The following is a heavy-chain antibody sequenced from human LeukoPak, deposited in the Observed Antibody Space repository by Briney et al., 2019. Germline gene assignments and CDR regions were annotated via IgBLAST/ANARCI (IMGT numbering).Heavy chain of an antibody. V-gene: IGHV4-4*07. CDR3: ARGRKRATMIVVVITTRYFDY. J-gene: IGHJ4*02. D-gene: IGHD3-22*01. CDR1: GGSISSYY. Sequence: SETLSLTCTVSGGSISSYYWSWIRQPAGKGLEWIGRIYTSGSTNYNPSLKSRVTVSVDTSKNQFSLKLSSVTAADTAVYCCARGRKRATMIVVVITTRYFDYWGQGTLVTVSS. CDR2: IYTSGST.